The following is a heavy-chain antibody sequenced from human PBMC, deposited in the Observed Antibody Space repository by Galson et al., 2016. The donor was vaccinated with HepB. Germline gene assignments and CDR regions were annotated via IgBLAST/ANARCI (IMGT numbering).Heavy chain of an antibody. CDR3: ARHKGSRSLRPRPYWYFDL. V-gene: IGHV4-39*01. J-gene: IGHJ2*01. Sequence: SETLSLTCTVSGGSISSSYYYWGWIRQPPGKGLDYIGNIFYSGSTSYNPSLKSRVTISVDTSKNQFSLKLDSVTAADTAVYYCARHKGSRSLRPRPYWYFDLWGRGTLVSVSS. CDR2: IFYSGST. CDR1: GGSISSSYYY. D-gene: IGHD3-10*01.